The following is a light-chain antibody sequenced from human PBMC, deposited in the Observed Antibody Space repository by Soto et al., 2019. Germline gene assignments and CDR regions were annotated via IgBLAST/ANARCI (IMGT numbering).Light chain of an antibody. CDR3: QHYDNLPIT. J-gene: IGKJ5*01. CDR1: QDITNY. V-gene: IGKV1-33*01. CDR2: DAS. Sequence: DIQMTQSPSSLSASVGDTVTITCQASQDITNYLNWYQQKPGKAPKLLISDASTLETGVPSRFSGSGSGTDFAFTISSLQPEDIATYYCQHYDNLPITLGQGTRLEIK.